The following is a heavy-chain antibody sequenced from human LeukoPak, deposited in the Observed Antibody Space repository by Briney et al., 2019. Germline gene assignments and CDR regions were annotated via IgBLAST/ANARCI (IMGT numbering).Heavy chain of an antibody. CDR3: AKDRYDYVWGNLDY. CDR2: ISGSGGST. D-gene: IGHD3-16*01. V-gene: IGHV3-23*01. J-gene: IGHJ4*02. CDR1: GFTFSSYS. Sequence: GGSLRLSCAASGFTFSSYSMNWVRQAPGKGLEWVSAISGSGGSTYYADSVKGRFTISRDNSKNTLYLQMNSLRAEDTAVYYCAKDRYDYVWGNLDYWGQGTLVTVSS.